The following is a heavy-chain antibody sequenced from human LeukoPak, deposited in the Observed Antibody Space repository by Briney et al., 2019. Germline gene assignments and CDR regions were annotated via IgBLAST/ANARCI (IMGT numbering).Heavy chain of an antibody. D-gene: IGHD3-22*01. Sequence: GGSLRLSCAASGFTFSKYGMHWVRQAPGKGLEWLTFIQYDGNNKYYSDSVKGHFTISRDKSKNTPYMEVNSLRAEDTAVYYCARHYYSSGFFSAFDYWGQGTLVTVSS. CDR1: GFTFSKYG. CDR3: ARHYYSSGFFSAFDY. CDR2: IQYDGNNK. V-gene: IGHV3-30*02. J-gene: IGHJ4*02.